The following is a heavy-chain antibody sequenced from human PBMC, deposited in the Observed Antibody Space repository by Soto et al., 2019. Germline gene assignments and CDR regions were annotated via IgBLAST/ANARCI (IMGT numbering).Heavy chain of an antibody. D-gene: IGHD3-22*01. Sequence: QVQLVQYGTEVKKPGASVKVSCKASGYTFTSYDINWVRQATGQGLEWMGWMNPNSGNTGYAQKFQGRVTMTRNTSISTAYMELSSLRSEDTAVYYCARGRSVVLGSRYSPNDYWGQGTLVTVSS. CDR2: MNPNSGNT. CDR1: GYTFTSYD. V-gene: IGHV1-8*01. J-gene: IGHJ4*02. CDR3: ARGRSVVLGSRYSPNDY.